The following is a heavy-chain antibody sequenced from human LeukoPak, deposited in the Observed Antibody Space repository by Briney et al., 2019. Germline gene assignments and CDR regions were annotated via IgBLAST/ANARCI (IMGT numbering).Heavy chain of an antibody. D-gene: IGHD5-18*01. V-gene: IGHV1-18*01. Sequence: GASVKVSCKASGYTFTSYGISWVRQAPGQGLEWMGWISAYNGNTNYAQKLQGRVTTTTDTSTSTAYMELRSPRSDDTAAYICARNMDTAMVPDYWGQGTLVTVSS. J-gene: IGHJ4*02. CDR1: GYTFTSYG. CDR2: ISAYNGNT. CDR3: ARNMDTAMVPDY.